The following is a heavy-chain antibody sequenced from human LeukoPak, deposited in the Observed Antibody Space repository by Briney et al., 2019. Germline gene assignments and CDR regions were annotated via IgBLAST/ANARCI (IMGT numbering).Heavy chain of an antibody. CDR2: VDPEDGET. CDR1: GYTFTDYY. V-gene: IGHV1-69-2*01. Sequence: ASVKISCKASGYTFTDYYMHWVQQAPGKGLEWMGRVDPEDGETIYAEKFQGRVTITADTSTDTAYMELSSLRSEDTAVYYCATGVYCGGDCYPYYFDYWGQGTLVTVPS. CDR3: ATGVYCGGDCYPYYFDY. D-gene: IGHD2-21*02. J-gene: IGHJ4*02.